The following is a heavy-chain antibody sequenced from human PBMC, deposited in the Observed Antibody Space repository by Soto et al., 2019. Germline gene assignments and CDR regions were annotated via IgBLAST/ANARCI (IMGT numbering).Heavy chain of an antibody. Sequence: QVTLKESGPVLVKPTETLTLTCTVSGFSLNNGRMGVSWVRQPPGKALEWLAHSFSNDEKSYSPSLKSRLTISKDTSKSQVVLIMTNLDPVDTAPYYCARMSGYVFAGLDVWGQGTTVTVSS. D-gene: IGHD5-12*01. CDR2: SFSNDEK. V-gene: IGHV2-26*01. CDR1: GFSLNNGRMG. CDR3: ARMSGYVFAGLDV. J-gene: IGHJ6*02.